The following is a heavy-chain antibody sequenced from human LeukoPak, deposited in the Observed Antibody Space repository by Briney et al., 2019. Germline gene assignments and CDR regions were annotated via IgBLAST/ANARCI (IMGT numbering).Heavy chain of an antibody. CDR1: GGSISSDY. CDR3: ARLSGYSSGHYYSDY. CDR2: IYYRGST. D-gene: IGHD3-22*01. V-gene: IGHV4-59*01. J-gene: IGHJ4*02. Sequence: SETLSLTCTVSGGSISSDYWSWIRQPPGKGLEWIGYIYYRGSTNYNPSLKSRVTISVDTSKNQFSLKLSSVTAADTAVYYCARLSGYSSGHYYSDYRGQGTLVTVSS.